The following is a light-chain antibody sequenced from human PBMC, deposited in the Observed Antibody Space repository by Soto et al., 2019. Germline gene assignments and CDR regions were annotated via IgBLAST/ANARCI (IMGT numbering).Light chain of an antibody. Sequence: VMTQSPPSLTVTPGEPASISCRSSQRLLHSNGNNFLDWYLQKPGQSPQLLIYLGSNRASGVADRVSGSGAGTDFTLKSSRVEAEDVGVYYCMQALQTPYTFGQGTKLEIK. CDR3: MQALQTPYT. CDR1: QRLLHSNGNNF. J-gene: IGKJ2*01. V-gene: IGKV2-28*01. CDR2: LGS.